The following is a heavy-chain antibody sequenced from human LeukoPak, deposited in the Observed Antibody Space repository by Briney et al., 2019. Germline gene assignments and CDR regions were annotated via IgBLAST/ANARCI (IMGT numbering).Heavy chain of an antibody. CDR2: MNPNSGNT. CDR1: GYTFTSYD. CDR3: ARVKKLGYCSSTSCYGPPGGMDV. Sequence: ASVKVSCKASGYTFTSYDINWVRQATGQGLEWMGWMNPNSGNTGYAQKFRGRVTMTRNTSISTAYMELSSLRSEDTAVYYCARVKKLGYCSSTSCYGPPGGMDVWGQGTAVTVSS. J-gene: IGHJ6*02. D-gene: IGHD2-2*01. V-gene: IGHV1-8*01.